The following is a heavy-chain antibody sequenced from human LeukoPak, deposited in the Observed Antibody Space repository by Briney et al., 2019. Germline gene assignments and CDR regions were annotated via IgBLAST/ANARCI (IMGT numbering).Heavy chain of an antibody. CDR2: IIPIFGTA. D-gene: IGHD2-2*01. V-gene: IGHV1-69*13. CDR3: ARGYCSSTSCPRIPDY. J-gene: IGHJ4*02. Sequence: ASVKVSCKASGGTFSSYAISWVRQAPGQGLEWMGGIIPIFGTANYAQKFQGRVTITADESTSTAYMELSSLRSEDTAVYYCARGYCSSTSCPRIPDYWGQGTLVTVSS. CDR1: GGTFSSYA.